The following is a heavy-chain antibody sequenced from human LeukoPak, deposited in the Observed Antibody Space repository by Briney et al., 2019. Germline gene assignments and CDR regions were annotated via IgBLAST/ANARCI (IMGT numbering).Heavy chain of an antibody. CDR3: ARLGSYHDF. Sequence: NPSGTLSLTCTVSGASISNYYWSWIRQTPEKGLEWMGHIHSSGGSSYYPSLKSRLTLSIDTSRNQLSLKLPSVTAADTAVYFCARLGSYHDFWGQGALVTVSS. CDR1: GASISNYY. J-gene: IGHJ4*02. V-gene: IGHV4-4*09. CDR2: IHSSGGS. D-gene: IGHD1-26*01.